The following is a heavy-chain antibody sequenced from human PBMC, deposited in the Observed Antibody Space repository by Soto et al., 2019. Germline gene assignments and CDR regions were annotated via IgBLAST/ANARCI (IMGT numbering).Heavy chain of an antibody. CDR3: ARHALWVPATLHRDS. CDR1: GFTLSSYS. V-gene: IGHV3-21*01. J-gene: IGHJ5*01. D-gene: IGHD2-15*01. Sequence: GGYLGLSCAASGFTLSSYSMNWVRKAPGKGLEWVSSISSSSTYIYYADSVKGRFTISRDNAKNSVYLQMNSLRAEDTAVYHFARHALWVPATLHRDSWFPGPLFT. CDR2: ISSSSTYI.